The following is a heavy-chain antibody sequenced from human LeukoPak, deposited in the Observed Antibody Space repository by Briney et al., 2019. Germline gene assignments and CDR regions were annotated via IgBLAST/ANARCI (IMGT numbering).Heavy chain of an antibody. J-gene: IGHJ4*02. CDR3: AKEEDYYESSGLDY. CDR2: ISYDGSNK. D-gene: IGHD3-22*01. CDR1: GFTFSSYG. Sequence: PGGSLRLSCAASGFTFSSYGIHWVRQAPGKGLEWVAVISYDGSNKYYADSVRGRFTISRDNSKNTLYLQMNSLRAEDTAVYYCAKEEDYYESSGLDYWGQGTLVTVSS. V-gene: IGHV3-30*18.